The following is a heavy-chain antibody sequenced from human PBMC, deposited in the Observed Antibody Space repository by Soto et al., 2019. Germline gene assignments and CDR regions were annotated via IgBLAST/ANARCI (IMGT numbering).Heavy chain of an antibody. J-gene: IGHJ6*02. CDR1: GFTFSNFP. CDR2: ISDSGART. D-gene: IGHD5-12*01. CDR3: AKRRDGYNSDYYGMDV. Sequence: GGSLRLSCAASGFTFSNFPISWVRRAPGKGLEWVSGISDSGARTYYADSVKGRFTISRDNSKNTLYLQMSSLRAADTAVYYCAKRRDGYNSDYYGMDVWGQGTTVTVSS. V-gene: IGHV3-23*01.